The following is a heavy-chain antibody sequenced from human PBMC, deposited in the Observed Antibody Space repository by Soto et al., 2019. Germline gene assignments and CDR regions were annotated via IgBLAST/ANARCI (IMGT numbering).Heavy chain of an antibody. CDR2: IYPGDSDT. J-gene: IGHJ6*02. Sequence: GESLKIWFKGSGYXFTDYWIGWVRQLPGKGLEWMGIIYPGDSDTRYSPSFQGHVTITVDKSTNTAYLQGNTLRASDTAMYHCVRHISNCGYRDYPMDVWGQGSTVSVS. D-gene: IGHD6-25*01. V-gene: IGHV5-51*01. CDR1: GYXFTDYW. CDR3: VRHISNCGYRDYPMDV.